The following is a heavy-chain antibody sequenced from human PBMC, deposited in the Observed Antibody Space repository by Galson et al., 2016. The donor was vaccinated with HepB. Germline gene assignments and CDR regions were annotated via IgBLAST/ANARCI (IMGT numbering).Heavy chain of an antibody. CDR2: ISDDGSNK. V-gene: IGHV3-30*04. Sequence: LRLSCAASGFTFSYYDLHWVRQAPGQGLEWMAFISDDGSNKVYADSVKGRFTISRDNSRDTLYLQMHSLRTEDTAVYYCARDQLRSVDHYYHAMDVWGQGTTVTVSS. CDR1: GFTFSYYD. CDR3: ARDQLRSVDHYYHAMDV. D-gene: IGHD5-12*01. J-gene: IGHJ6*02.